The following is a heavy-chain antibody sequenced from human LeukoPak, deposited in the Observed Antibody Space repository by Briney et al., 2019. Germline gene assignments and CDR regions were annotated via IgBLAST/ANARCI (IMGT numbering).Heavy chain of an antibody. CDR1: GDSISSSSYY. J-gene: IGHJ6*03. CDR3: TRQAGIYSYYYYYIDV. Sequence: SETLSLTCAVSGDSISSSSYYWGWIRQPPGKGLEGIGSIYYSGSTYYNPSLKSRVTISVDTSKNQFSLRLTSVTAADTAVYYCTRQAGIYSYYYYYIDVWGKGTPVTVSS. D-gene: IGHD1-26*01. V-gene: IGHV4-39*01. CDR2: IYYSGST.